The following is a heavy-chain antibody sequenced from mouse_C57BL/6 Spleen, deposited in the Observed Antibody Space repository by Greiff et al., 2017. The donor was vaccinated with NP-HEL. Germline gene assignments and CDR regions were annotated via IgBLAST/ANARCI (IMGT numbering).Heavy chain of an antibody. J-gene: IGHJ2*01. CDR3: ASYGNYALGY. V-gene: IGHV5-4*01. CDR2: ISDGGSYT. CDR1: GFTFSSYA. D-gene: IGHD2-1*01. Sequence: EVQLVESGGGLVKPGGSLKLSCAASGFTFSSYAMSWVRQTPEKRLEWVATISDGGSYTYYPDNVKGRFTISRDNAKNNLYLQMSNLKSEDTAMYYCASYGNYALGYWGQSTTLTVSS.